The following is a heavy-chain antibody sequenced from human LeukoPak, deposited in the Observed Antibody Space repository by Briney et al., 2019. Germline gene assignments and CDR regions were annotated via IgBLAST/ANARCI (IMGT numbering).Heavy chain of an antibody. J-gene: IGHJ4*02. Sequence: GGSLRLSCTASGFTFSSSGMNWVCQAPGKGLEWVAFIRFDGSTQYYADSVKGRFTVSRDNSKNTLYLQMNSLRDEDTAVYYCATETRGSYSEYWGQGTLLTVSS. CDR1: GFTFSSSG. CDR3: ATETRGSYSEY. D-gene: IGHD1-26*01. CDR2: IRFDGSTQ. V-gene: IGHV3-30*02.